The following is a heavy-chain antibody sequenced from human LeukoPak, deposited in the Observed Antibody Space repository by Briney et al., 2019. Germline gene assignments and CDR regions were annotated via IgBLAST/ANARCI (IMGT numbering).Heavy chain of an antibody. CDR2: ISGSGGST. CDR3: AKDGGFWSGYYPY. J-gene: IGHJ4*02. CDR1: GFTFSSYA. V-gene: IGHV3-23*01. D-gene: IGHD3-3*01. Sequence: QSGGSLRLSCAASGFTFSSYAMSWVRQAPGKGLEWVSAISGSGGSTYYADSVKGRFTISRDNFKNTLFLQMNSLRAEDTAVYYCAKDGGFWSGYYPYWGQGTLVTVSS.